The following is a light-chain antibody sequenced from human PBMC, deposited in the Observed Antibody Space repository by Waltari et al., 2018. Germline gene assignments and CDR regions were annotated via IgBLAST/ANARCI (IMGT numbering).Light chain of an antibody. CDR3: QQYASSVLYT. Sequence: IVLTQSPGTLSLSPGDRASLSCKASQSLGKNYLAWYQHKPGHAPRLLIYGASSSAAGIPDRFSGSGSGTDFTLTISRLEPEDFAVYYCQQYASSVLYTFGQGTKLEIK. V-gene: IGKV3-20*01. CDR1: QSLGKNY. CDR2: GAS. J-gene: IGKJ2*01.